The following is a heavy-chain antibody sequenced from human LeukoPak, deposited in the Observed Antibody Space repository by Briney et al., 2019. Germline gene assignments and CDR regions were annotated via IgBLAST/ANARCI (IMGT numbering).Heavy chain of an antibody. CDR1: GGSISSYY. CDR3: ARGSYRFDF. Sequence: SETLSLTCTVSGGSISSYYWSWIRQPPGKGLEWIAYIYDSGSTNYNPSLKSRVTISVDMSKNQFSLKLSSVTAVDTAVYYCARGSYRFDFWGQGTLVTVSS. CDR2: IYDSGST. V-gene: IGHV4-59*01. J-gene: IGHJ4*02.